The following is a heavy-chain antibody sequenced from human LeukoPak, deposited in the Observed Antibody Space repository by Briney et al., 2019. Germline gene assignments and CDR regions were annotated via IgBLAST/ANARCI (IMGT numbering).Heavy chain of an antibody. CDR1: GGSINSYY. V-gene: IGHV4-4*07. D-gene: IGHD4-23*01. CDR2: IYSSGST. Sequence: SETLSLTCTVSGGSINSYYWSWIRQPAGKGLAWIGRIYSSGSTNYNPSLKSRVSMSVDTSKNQFSLKLTSVAAADTAVYYCARGGKATVVTMWGQGILVTVSS. J-gene: IGHJ4*02. CDR3: ARGGKATVVTM.